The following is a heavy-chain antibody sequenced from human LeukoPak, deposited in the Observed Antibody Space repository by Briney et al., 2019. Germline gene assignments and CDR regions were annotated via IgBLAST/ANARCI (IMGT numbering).Heavy chain of an antibody. Sequence: PGGSLRLSCAASGFTFSSYSMNWVRQAPGKGLEWVSSISSSSSYIYYADSVKGRFTISRDNTKNSLYLRMYSVRAQVTALYYSARDRDGHNLFDFWGQGTLVTVSS. CDR2: ISSSSSYI. V-gene: IGHV3-21*01. D-gene: IGHD5-24*01. CDR1: GFTFSSYS. CDR3: ARDRDGHNLFDF. J-gene: IGHJ4*02.